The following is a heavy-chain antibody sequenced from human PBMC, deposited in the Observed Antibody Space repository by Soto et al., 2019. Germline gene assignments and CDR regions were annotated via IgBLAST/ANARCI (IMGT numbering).Heavy chain of an antibody. CDR3: ARDLDPYGDPYYFDY. D-gene: IGHD4-17*01. CDR1: GFTFSSYG. V-gene: IGHV3-33*01. CDR2: IWYDGSNK. Sequence: QVQLVESGGGMVQPGRSLRLSCAASGFTFSSYGMHWVRQAPGKGLEWVAVIWYDGSNKYYADSVKGRFTISRDNSKNTLYLQMNSLRAEDTAVYYCARDLDPYGDPYYFDYWGQGTLVTVSS. J-gene: IGHJ4*02.